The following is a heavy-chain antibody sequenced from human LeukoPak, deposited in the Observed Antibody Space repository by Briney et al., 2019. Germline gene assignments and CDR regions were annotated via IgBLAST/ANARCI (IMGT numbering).Heavy chain of an antibody. CDR1: GFTVSSNF. CDR2: IYSGGST. Sequence: GGSLRLSCAASGFTVSSNFMSWVRQAPGKGLEWVSVIYSGGSTYYADSVKGRFTISRDNSKNTLYLQMNSLRAEDTAVYYCARVRGLLLGVDYWGQGTLVTVSS. CDR3: ARVRGLLLGVDY. V-gene: IGHV3-53*01. J-gene: IGHJ4*02. D-gene: IGHD3-10*01.